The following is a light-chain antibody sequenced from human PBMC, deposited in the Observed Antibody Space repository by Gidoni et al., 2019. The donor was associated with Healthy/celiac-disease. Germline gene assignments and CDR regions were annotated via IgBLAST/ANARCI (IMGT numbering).Light chain of an antibody. J-gene: IGKJ2*01. Sequence: EIVMTQSPATLSVSPGEGTPLACRASQIVSSNLSWYEQKPGQPPRILIHGASTRATGIPARFSGSGSGTEFTLTISSLQSEDFAVSYCQQYNHWPPTFGQGTKLEIK. CDR1: QIVSSN. V-gene: IGKV3-15*01. CDR2: GAS. CDR3: QQYNHWPPT.